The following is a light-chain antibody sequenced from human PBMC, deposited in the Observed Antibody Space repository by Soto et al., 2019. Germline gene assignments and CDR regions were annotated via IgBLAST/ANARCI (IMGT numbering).Light chain of an antibody. CDR1: QTLRRT. V-gene: IGKV3-15*01. CDR3: QQYNNWPIT. Sequence: EIVLMQSPGTLSLSPGERATLSCRASQTLRRTYIAWYQQKPGQAPRLLIYGASTRATGIPARFSGSGSGTEFTLTISSLQSEDFAVYYCQQYNNWPITVGQGTRLEIK. CDR2: GAS. J-gene: IGKJ5*01.